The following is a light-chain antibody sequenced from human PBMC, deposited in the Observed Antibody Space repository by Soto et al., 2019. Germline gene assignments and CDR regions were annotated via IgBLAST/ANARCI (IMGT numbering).Light chain of an antibody. J-gene: IGKJ5*01. V-gene: IGKV1-12*01. CDR3: QQTDSFPIT. CDR1: QDIITW. CDR2: TAS. Sequence: EIQMTQSKSSVTASVGDRVTITCRASQDIITWLAWYQQKPGKAPNLLIYTASNLQSGVPSRFSGSGSGTHFTLTISSLQPEDFGTYYCQQTDSFPITFGQRARLEV.